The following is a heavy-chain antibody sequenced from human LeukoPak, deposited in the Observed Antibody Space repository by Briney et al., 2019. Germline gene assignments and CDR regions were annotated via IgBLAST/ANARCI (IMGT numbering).Heavy chain of an antibody. J-gene: IGHJ4*02. V-gene: IGHV4-39*01. Sequence: PSETLSLTCTVSGGSISSSSYYWGWIRQPPGKGLEWIGSIYYSGSTYYNPSLKSRVTMSVDTSKNQFSLKLSSVTAADTAVYYCARRATVTISSGYYFDYWGQGTLVTVSS. CDR1: GGSISSSSYY. CDR3: ARRATVTISSGYYFDY. D-gene: IGHD4-17*01. CDR2: IYYSGST.